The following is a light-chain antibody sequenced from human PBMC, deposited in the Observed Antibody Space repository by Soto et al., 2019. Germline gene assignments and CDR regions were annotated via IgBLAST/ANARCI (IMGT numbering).Light chain of an antibody. CDR3: LHYNDWPRWT. CDR2: GAS. CDR1: QSVSSD. Sequence: EIVLTQSPATLSLSPGERATLSCRASQSVSSDLAWYQQVPGQAPRLLIFGASTRATGIPARFSGSGSGTEFTLTISSLQSEDFAVYYCLHYNDWPRWTFGQGTKVDNK. V-gene: IGKV3-15*01. J-gene: IGKJ1*01.